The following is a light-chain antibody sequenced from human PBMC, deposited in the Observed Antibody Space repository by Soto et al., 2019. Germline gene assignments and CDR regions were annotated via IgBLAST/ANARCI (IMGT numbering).Light chain of an antibody. CDR1: SGDIGDYNY. Sequence: QSVLTQPASVSGSPGQSITISCVGTSGDIGDYNYVSWYQQHPGKVPKVIIYDVSNRPSGVSYRFSGTKSGNTASLTVSGLRAEDEADYYCCSYTRSGTLIFGTGTTVTVL. V-gene: IGLV2-14*01. J-gene: IGLJ1*01. CDR2: DVS. CDR3: CSYTRSGTLI.